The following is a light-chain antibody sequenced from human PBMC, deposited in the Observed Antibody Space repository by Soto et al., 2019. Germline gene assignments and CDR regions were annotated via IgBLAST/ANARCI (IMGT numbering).Light chain of an antibody. CDR2: DVS. J-gene: IGLJ3*02. V-gene: IGLV2-14*01. CDR1: SSDVGGHNY. CDR3: SSYTSSSTL. Sequence: QSALTQPASVSGSPGQSITISCTGTSSDVGGHNYVSWYQQHPGKAPKLMIYDVSNRPSGVSNRFSGSKSGNTASLTISGLQAEDEADYSCSSYTSSSTLFGGGTQLTVL.